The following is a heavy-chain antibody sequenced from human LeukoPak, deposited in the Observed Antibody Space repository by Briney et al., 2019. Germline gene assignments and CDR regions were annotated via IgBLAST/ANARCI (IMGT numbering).Heavy chain of an antibody. CDR1: GFTFSSYE. D-gene: IGHD2-21*02. J-gene: IGHJ4*02. CDR3: ARGCGYDCYPFRDY. V-gene: IGHV3-48*03. CDR2: ISGSGTEI. Sequence: GGSLRLSCAASGFTFSSYEMNWVRQAPGKGLEWVSSISGSGTEIYYADSVKGRFTISRDNAKSALFLQMNSLSAEDSAVYFCARGCGYDCYPFRDYWGQGTLVTVSS.